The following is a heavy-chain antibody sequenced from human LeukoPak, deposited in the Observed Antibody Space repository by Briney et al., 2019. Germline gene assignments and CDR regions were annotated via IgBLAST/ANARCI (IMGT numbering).Heavy chain of an antibody. CDR1: GGPMSSYY. V-gene: IGHV4-59*01. Sequence: SETLSLTCTVCGGPMSSYYWRWIRQPPGRGLEWIGYIYYSGCTNYNPSLKSRVTISVDTSKIQFSLKLGSVTAADTAVYYCARSRGHYGGIFDYWGQGTLVTVSS. J-gene: IGHJ4*02. D-gene: IGHD4-23*01. CDR3: ARSRGHYGGIFDY. CDR2: IYYSGCT.